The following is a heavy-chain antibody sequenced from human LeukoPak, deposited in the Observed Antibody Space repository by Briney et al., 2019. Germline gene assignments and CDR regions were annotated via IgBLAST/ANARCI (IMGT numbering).Heavy chain of an antibody. V-gene: IGHV3-7*01. CDR3: ARFIDGDYVYSDWFDP. CDR2: IKQDGSEK. D-gene: IGHD4-17*01. CDR1: GFTFSSYW. Sequence: PAGGSLRLSCAASGFTFSSYWMSWVRQAPGKGLEWVANIKQDGSEKYYVDSVKGRFTISRDNAKNSLYLQMNSLRAEDTAVYYCARFIDGDYVYSDWFDPWGQGTLVTVSS. J-gene: IGHJ5*02.